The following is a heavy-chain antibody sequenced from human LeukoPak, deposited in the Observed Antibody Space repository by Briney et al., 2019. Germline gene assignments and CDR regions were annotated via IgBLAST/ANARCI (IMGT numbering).Heavy chain of an antibody. Sequence: SETLSLTCTVSGGSIGNYYWTWIRQPPGKGLEWIGFIYYTGATNCNPSLKSRVTISLDTSKNQSSLEVTSVTAADTAIYYCARAGNSYATGYYFDFWGQGTLVTVSS. J-gene: IGHJ4*02. CDR3: ARAGNSYATGYYFDF. CDR1: GGSIGNYY. CDR2: IYYTGAT. V-gene: IGHV4-59*01. D-gene: IGHD3-16*01.